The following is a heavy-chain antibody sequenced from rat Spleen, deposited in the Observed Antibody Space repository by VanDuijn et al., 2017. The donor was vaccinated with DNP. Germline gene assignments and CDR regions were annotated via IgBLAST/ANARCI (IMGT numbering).Heavy chain of an antibody. V-gene: IGHV5-27*01. CDR1: GFTFSNYG. CDR2: ITNSGGGT. Sequence: EVQLVESRGGLVQSGRSLKLSCAASGFTFSNYGMAWVRQAPTKGLEWVASITNSGGGTYYRGSVKGRFTVSRDNAKSTLYLQMDSLRSEDTATYYCTTEIGSQQLWGQGVMVTVSS. J-gene: IGHJ2*01. D-gene: IGHD1-10*01. CDR3: TTEIGSQQL.